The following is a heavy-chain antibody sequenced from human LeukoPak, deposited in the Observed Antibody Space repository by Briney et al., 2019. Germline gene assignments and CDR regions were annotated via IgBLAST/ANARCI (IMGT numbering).Heavy chain of an antibody. CDR3: AREVDFGDHDKYYFDS. CDR1: GGSISSDGYY. D-gene: IGHD3-9*01. Sequence: SETLSLTCTVSGGSISSDGYYWSWIRQHPGKGLEWIAYIYYTGLTYYNPSLQRRVSTSVDTSKNQFSLKLSSVTAADTAVYFCAREVDFGDHDKYYFDSWGQGTLVTVSS. V-gene: IGHV4-31*03. CDR2: IYYTGLT. J-gene: IGHJ4*02.